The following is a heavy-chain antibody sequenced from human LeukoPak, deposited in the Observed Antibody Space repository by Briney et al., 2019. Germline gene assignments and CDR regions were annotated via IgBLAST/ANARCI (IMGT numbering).Heavy chain of an antibody. V-gene: IGHV3-30*18. Sequence: PGGSLRLSCAASGFTFSSYGMHWVRQAPGKGLEWVAVISYDGSNKYYADSVKGRFTISRDNSKNTLYLQMNSLRAEDTAVYYCAKGGSGGYSYGYDALDIWGQGTMVTVSS. CDR1: GFTFSSYG. CDR3: AKGGSGGYSYGYDALDI. CDR2: ISYDGSNK. D-gene: IGHD5-18*01. J-gene: IGHJ3*02.